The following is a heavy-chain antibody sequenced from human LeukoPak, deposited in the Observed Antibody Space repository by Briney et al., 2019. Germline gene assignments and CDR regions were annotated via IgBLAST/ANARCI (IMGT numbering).Heavy chain of an antibody. J-gene: IGHJ4*02. CDR3: ARDFFHSDISRPFDY. CDR2: IWSDSAEI. D-gene: IGHD3-3*02. V-gene: IGHV3-21*01. Sequence: GGSLRLSCAASGFNVGSNYMSWVRQTPGKGLEWVSSIWSDSAEIHYADSVKGRFTISRDNAKDSLYLQMNSLRAEDSAVYYCARDFFHSDISRPFDYWGQGTLVTVSS. CDR1: GFNVGSNY.